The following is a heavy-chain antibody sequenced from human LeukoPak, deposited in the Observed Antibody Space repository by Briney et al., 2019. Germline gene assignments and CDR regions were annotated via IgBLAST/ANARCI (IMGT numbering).Heavy chain of an antibody. CDR1: GFSLSTSGMC. V-gene: IGHV2-70*11. CDR2: IDWDDDK. D-gene: IGHD3-10*01. CDR3: ARTSTYGSGSSFDY. J-gene: IGHJ4*02. Sequence: SGPTLVNPTQTLTLTCTFSGFSLSTSGMCVSWIRQPPGTALEWHARIDWDDDKYYSTSLKTRLTISKDTSKNQVVLTMTNMDPGDTATYYYARTSTYGSGSSFDYWGQGTLVTVSS.